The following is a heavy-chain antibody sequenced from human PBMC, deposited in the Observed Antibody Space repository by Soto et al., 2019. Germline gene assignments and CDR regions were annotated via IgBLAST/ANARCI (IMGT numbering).Heavy chain of an antibody. V-gene: IGHV4-4*02. CDR3: VRVPNY. CDR2: IHHNGNT. CDR1: GDSISSLNW. J-gene: IGHJ4*02. Sequence: QVQLQESGPGLVKPSGTLSLTCTVSGDSISSLNWWSWVRQPPGKGLEWLGQIHHNGNTDYNASLTRRVTISIDKSKNQFSLNLNSVTVADTAVYYCVRVPNYWGQGTLVTVSS.